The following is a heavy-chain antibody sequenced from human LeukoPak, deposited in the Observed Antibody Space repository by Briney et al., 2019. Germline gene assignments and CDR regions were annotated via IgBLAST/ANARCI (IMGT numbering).Heavy chain of an antibody. V-gene: IGHV1-18*01. Sequence: ASVKVSCKASGYTFTSYGISWVRQAPGQGLEWMGWISAYNGNTNYAQKLQGRVTMTTDTSTSTAYMELRSLRSDDTAVYYCARDEDDSSGYSSDDYWGRGTLVTVSS. D-gene: IGHD3-22*01. CDR3: ARDEDDSSGYSSDDY. CDR2: ISAYNGNT. CDR1: GYTFTSYG. J-gene: IGHJ4*02.